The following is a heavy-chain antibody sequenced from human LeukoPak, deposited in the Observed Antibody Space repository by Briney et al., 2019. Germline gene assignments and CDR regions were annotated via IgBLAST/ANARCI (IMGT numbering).Heavy chain of an antibody. CDR3: ARLGDYDFWSGALDY. J-gene: IGHJ4*02. D-gene: IGHD3-3*01. Sequence: GESLKISCKGSGYSFTSYWIGWVRQMPGKGLEWMGIIYPGDSDTRYSPSFQGQVTISAAKSISTAYLQWSSLKASDTAMYYCARLGDYDFWSGALDYWGQGTLVTVSS. V-gene: IGHV5-51*01. CDR2: IYPGDSDT. CDR1: GYSFTSYW.